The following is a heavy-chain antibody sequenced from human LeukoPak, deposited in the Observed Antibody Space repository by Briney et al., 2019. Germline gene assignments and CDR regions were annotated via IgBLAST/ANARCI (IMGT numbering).Heavy chain of an antibody. CDR2: INPNSGGT. V-gene: IGHV1-2*02. J-gene: IGHJ6*02. D-gene: IGHD3-10*01. CDR1: GYTFTGYY. Sequence: ASVKVSCKASGYTFTGYYMHWVRQAPGQGLEWMGWINPNSGGTNYAQKFQGRVTMTRDTSISTACMELSRLRSDDTAVYYCARAAYYGSGSYDYYYYYGMDVWGQGTTVTVSS. CDR3: ARAAYYGSGSYDYYYYYGMDV.